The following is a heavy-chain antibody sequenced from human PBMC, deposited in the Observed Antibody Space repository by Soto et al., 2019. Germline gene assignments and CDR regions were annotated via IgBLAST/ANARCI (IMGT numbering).Heavy chain of an antibody. CDR1: GGSISSSSYY. D-gene: IGHD3-10*01. CDR3: ASSPRRGWFDP. J-gene: IGHJ5*02. Sequence: SETLSLTCTVSGGSISSSSYYWGWIRQPPGKGLEWIGSIYYSGSTYYNPSLKSRVTISVDTSKNQFSLKLSSVTAADTAVYYCASSPRRGWFDPWGQGTLVTVSS. V-gene: IGHV4-39*01. CDR2: IYYSGST.